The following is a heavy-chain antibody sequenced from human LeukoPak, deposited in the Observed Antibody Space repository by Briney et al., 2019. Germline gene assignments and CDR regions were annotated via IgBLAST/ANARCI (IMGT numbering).Heavy chain of an antibody. J-gene: IGHJ4*02. CDR1: GFTFSYYG. V-gene: IGHV3-33*01. CDR3: VRDSSGDSSGRPSLDY. CDR2: IWYDGGSK. Sequence: PGGSLRLSCAASGFTFSYYGMHWVRQAPGKGLEWAANIWYDGGSKYYADSVKGRFTISRDNSKNTLNLRMNSLRADDTAVYFCVRDSSGDSSGRPSLDYWGQGTLVTVSS. D-gene: IGHD3-10*01.